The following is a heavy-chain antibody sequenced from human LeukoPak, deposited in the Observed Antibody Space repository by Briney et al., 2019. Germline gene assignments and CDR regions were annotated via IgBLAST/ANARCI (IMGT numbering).Heavy chain of an antibody. CDR3: ARDAFLGYSSGWYWFGMDV. D-gene: IGHD6-19*01. V-gene: IGHV1-18*04. Sequence: GASVKVSCKASGYTFTSYYMHWVRQAPGQGLEWMGWISAYNGNTNYAQKFQGRVTMTTDTSTSTAYMELRSLRSDDTAVYYCARDAFLGYSSGWYWFGMDVWGQGTTVTVSS. CDR2: ISAYNGNT. CDR1: GYTFTSYY. J-gene: IGHJ6*02.